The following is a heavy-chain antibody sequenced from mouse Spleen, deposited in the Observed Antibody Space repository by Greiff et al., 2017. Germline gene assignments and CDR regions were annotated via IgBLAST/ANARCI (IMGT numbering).Heavy chain of an antibody. CDR2: IDPCNGGT. Sequence: VQLQQSGPELMKPGASVKISCKASGYSFTSYYMHWVKQSHGKSLEWIGYIDPCNGGTSYNQKFKGKATLTVDKSSSTAYMHLSRLTSEDSAVYYCARGGYFDVWGAGTTVTVSS. V-gene: IGHV1S135*01. CDR3: ARGGYFDV. CDR1: GYSFTSYY. J-gene: IGHJ1*01.